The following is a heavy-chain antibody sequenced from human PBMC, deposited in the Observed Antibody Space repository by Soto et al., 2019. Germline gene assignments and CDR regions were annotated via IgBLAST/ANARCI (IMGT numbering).Heavy chain of an antibody. CDR1: GYTFTGFY. CDR2: INPDSGGT. Sequence: GASVKVSCKASGYTFTGFYMHWVRQAPGQGLEWMGWINPDSGGTNYAQKFQGWVTMTRDTSISTAYMELSRLRSDDTAVYYCAREGGYCSSTSCHRGAFDIWGQGTMVTVS. CDR3: AREGGYCSSTSCHRGAFDI. V-gene: IGHV1-2*04. J-gene: IGHJ3*02. D-gene: IGHD2-2*01.